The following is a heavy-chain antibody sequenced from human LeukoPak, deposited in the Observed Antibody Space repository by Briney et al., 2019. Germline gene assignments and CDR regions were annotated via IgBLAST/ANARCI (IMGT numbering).Heavy chain of an antibody. CDR2: ISSSGSTI. V-gene: IGHV3-48*03. D-gene: IGHD1-26*01. Sequence: GGSLRLSCAASGFTFSSYEMNWVRQAPRKGLEWVSYISSSGSTIYYADSVKGRFTISRDNAQNSLYLQMNSLRADDTAVYYCARGGGSYDRGYYSYYMDVWGKGTTVTVSS. J-gene: IGHJ6*03. CDR3: ARGGGSYDRGYYSYYMDV. CDR1: GFTFSSYE.